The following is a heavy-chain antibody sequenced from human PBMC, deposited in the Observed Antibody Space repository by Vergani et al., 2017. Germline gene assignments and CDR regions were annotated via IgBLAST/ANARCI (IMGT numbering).Heavy chain of an antibody. D-gene: IGHD2-21*02. J-gene: IGHJ5*02. CDR1: GFTFSDYY. V-gene: IGHV3-11*06. CDR2: ISSSSSYT. Sequence: QVQLVESGGGLVKPGGSLRLSCAASGFTFSDYYMSWIRQAPGKGLEWVSYISSSSSYTNYADSVKGRFTISRDNAKNSLYLQMNMLRAEDTAVYYCVKLTYCGGDCYLPFDPWGQGTLVTVSS. CDR3: VKLTYCGGDCYLPFDP.